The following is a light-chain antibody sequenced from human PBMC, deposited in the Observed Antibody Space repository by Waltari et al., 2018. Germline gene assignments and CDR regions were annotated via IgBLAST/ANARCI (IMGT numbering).Light chain of an antibody. CDR3: SSYSSSTSPFV. Sequence: QSALTQPASVSGSPGQSITISCTGTSLDVGSYDYVSWYQQHPGTAPKLMIYDVSNRPSGGSNRCAGSKSGYTASLTSSGLQAEDEADYYCSSYSSSTSPFVFGAGTRVTVL. CDR2: DVS. CDR1: SLDVGSYDY. V-gene: IGLV2-14*03. J-gene: IGLJ1*01.